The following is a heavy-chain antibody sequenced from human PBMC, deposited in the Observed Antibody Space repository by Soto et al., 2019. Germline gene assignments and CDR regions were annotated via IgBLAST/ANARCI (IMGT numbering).Heavy chain of an antibody. D-gene: IGHD2-2*01. CDR3: ATDPTPYCSSTSCYPYYYYGMDV. CDR1: GGTFSSYA. Sequence: VQLVQSGAEVKKPGSSVKVSCKASGGTFSSYAMSWVRQAPGKGLEWVSAISGSGGSTYYADSVKGRFTISRDNSKNTLYLQMNSLRAEDTAVYYCATDPTPYCSSTSCYPYYYYGMDVWGQGTTVTVSS. CDR2: ISGSGGST. V-gene: IGHV3-23*04. J-gene: IGHJ6*02.